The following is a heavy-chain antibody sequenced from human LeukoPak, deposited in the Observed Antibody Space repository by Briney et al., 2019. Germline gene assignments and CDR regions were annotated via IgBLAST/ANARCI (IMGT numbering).Heavy chain of an antibody. J-gene: IGHJ4*02. CDR3: ARYSARLRYFDY. Sequence: PSETLSLTCTVSGAYFTNYYWSFIRQPPGKGLEWIGFSSYNGNTNYNPSLKSRVTISVDTSKNQFSLKLSSVTAADTAVYYCARYSARLRYFDYWGQGTLVTVSS. CDR2: SSYNGNT. CDR1: GAYFTNYY. V-gene: IGHV4-59*08. D-gene: IGHD3-9*01.